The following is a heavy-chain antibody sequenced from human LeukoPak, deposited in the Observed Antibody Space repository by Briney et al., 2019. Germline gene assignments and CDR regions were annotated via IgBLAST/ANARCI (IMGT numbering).Heavy chain of an antibody. Sequence: PGGSLRLSCAASGFTFSSYAMSWVRQAPGKGLEWVSSISSYSTYVYYADSVKGRFTISTDNAKNSLYLQMNSLRAEDTAVYFYAREGFYYYMDVWGQGTTVTVSS. J-gene: IGHJ6*02. CDR3: AREGFYYYMDV. CDR2: ISSYSTYV. V-gene: IGHV3-21*01. CDR1: GFTFSSYA.